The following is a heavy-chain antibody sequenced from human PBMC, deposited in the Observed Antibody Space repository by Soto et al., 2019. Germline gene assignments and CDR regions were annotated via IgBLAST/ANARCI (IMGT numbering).Heavy chain of an antibody. CDR3: ARHDGEMATTPGNLDY. D-gene: IGHD5-12*01. CDR2: IYPGDSDT. J-gene: IGHJ4*02. CDR1: GYSFTSYW. Sequence: GESLKISCKGSGYSFTSYWIGWVRQMPGKGLEWMGIIYPGDSDTRYSPSFQGQVTISADKSISTAYLQWSSLKASDTAMYYYARHDGEMATTPGNLDYWGQGTLVTVSS. V-gene: IGHV5-51*01.